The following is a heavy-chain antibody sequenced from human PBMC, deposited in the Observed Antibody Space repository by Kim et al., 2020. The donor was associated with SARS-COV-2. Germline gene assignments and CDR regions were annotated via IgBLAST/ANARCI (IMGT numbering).Heavy chain of an antibody. J-gene: IGHJ4*02. CDR3: AKTSGYSDY. V-gene: IGHV3-23*01. Sequence: GGSLRLSCAASGFTFSSSAMSWVRQTPGKGLEWVSVIGGGGATAYYADSVKGRFTISRDNSKNTLYLQMSSLRAEDTAVYYCAKTSGYSDYWGQGTLVTVSS. D-gene: IGHD3-22*01. CDR2: IGGGGATA. CDR1: GFTFSSSA.